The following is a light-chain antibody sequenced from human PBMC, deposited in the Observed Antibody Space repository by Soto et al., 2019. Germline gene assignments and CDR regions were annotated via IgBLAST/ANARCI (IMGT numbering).Light chain of an antibody. CDR3: QQYNSFPWT. CDR1: QTISSW. V-gene: IGKV1-5*03. Sequence: DRHVTKSPATLSGSAGNRLPINSLASQTISSWLAWYQQKPGKAPKLLIYKASTLKSGVPSRFSGSGSGTEFTLTIRNLQPEDFVTYYCQQYNSFPWTFGVGTKVDIK. J-gene: IGKJ1*01. CDR2: KAS.